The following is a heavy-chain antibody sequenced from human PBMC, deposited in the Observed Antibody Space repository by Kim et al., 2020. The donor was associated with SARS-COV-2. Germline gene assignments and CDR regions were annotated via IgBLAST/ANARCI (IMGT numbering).Heavy chain of an antibody. Sequence: GGSLRLSCAASGFTFDDYAMHWVRQAPGKGLEWVSGISWNSGSIGYADSVKGRFTISRDNAKNSLYLQMNSLRAEDTALYYCAKDIADCSGGSCYYYYGMDVWGQGTKVTVSS. D-gene: IGHD2-15*01. CDR1: GFTFDDYA. CDR2: ISWNSGSI. J-gene: IGHJ6*02. V-gene: IGHV3-9*01. CDR3: AKDIADCSGGSCYYYYGMDV.